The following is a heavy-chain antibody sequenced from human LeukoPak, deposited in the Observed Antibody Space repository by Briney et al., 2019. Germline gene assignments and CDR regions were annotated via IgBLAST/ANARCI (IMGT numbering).Heavy chain of an antibody. CDR3: ARATYCSSTSCYGFDY. J-gene: IGHJ4*02. CDR2: IYTSGST. V-gene: IGHV4-4*07. D-gene: IGHD2-2*01. Sequence: PSETLSLTCTVSGGSLSSYYWSWIWQPAGKGLEWIGRIYTSGSTNYNPSLKSRVTMSVDTSKNQFSLKLSSVTAADTAVYYCARATYCSSTSCYGFDYWGQGTLVTVSS. CDR1: GGSLSSYY.